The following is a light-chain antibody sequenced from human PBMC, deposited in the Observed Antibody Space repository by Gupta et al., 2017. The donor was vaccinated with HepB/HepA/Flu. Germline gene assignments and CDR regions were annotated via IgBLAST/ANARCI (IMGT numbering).Light chain of an antibody. Sequence: ITPSPSSLSASVGDRVTITCQASQDISNYLNWYQQKPGKAPKLLIYDASKLETGVPSRFSGSGSGTDFTFTISSRQPEDLATYYCQQEDNLPNTFGQGTKLEIK. CDR3: QQEDNLPNT. V-gene: IGKV1-33*01. J-gene: IGKJ2*01. CDR1: QDISNY. CDR2: DAS.